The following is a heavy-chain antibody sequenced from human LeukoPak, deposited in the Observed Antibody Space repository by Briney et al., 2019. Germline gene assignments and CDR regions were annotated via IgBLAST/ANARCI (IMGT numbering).Heavy chain of an antibody. Sequence: SETLSLTCAVSGGSISSSWWSWVRQPPGKELEWIGEIFHSGSTNYNPSLKSRVTISVDKSKNHFSLELTSVTAADTAVYYCTCHSGWSGPSEWGQGTLVIVSS. CDR3: TCHSGWSGPSE. V-gene: IGHV4-4*02. CDR2: IFHSGST. J-gene: IGHJ4*02. CDR1: GGSISSSW. D-gene: IGHD6-19*01.